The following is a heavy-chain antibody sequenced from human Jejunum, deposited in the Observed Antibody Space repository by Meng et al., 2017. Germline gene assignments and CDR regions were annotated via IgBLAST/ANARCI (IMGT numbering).Heavy chain of an antibody. V-gene: IGHV3-15*01. J-gene: IGHJ3*01. CDR3: TDGRTL. CDR1: GFSFSAAW. D-gene: IGHD4-23*01. CDR2: IKARTDGGTT. Sequence: EMQLVEAGGGLVKPGGSLRLSCAASGFSFSAAWMSWVRQTPGKGLEWVGHIKARTDGGTTAYAAPVKDRFIISRDDSKTTLYLQMNSLRSEDTAVYFCTDGRTLWGQGTMVTVSS.